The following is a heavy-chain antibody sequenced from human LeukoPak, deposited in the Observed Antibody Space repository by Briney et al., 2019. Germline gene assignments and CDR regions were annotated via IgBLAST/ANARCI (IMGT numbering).Heavy chain of an antibody. Sequence: GGSLRLSCAASGFTFSSHAMNWVRQAPGKGLEWVSATDDSGDSTIYADSVKGRFTISRDNANSSLYLQMNSLRAEDTAVYYCARGLVGATTTGLDYWGQGTLVSVSS. CDR2: TDDSGDST. CDR1: GFTFSSHA. CDR3: ARGLVGATTTGLDY. J-gene: IGHJ4*02. V-gene: IGHV3-23*01. D-gene: IGHD1-26*01.